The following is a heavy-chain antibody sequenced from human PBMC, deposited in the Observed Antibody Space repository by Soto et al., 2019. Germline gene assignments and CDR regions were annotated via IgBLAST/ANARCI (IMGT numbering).Heavy chain of an antibody. Sequence: EVQVLQSGGGLVPPGESLRLSCAGSGFTFINTGMSWVRQAPGQGLEWVSAITGNGDTTYYADSGKGRFTISRDNSKSTLYLQMNSLRAEDTAVYYCAKIDGYFDYWGQGNLVTVPS. D-gene: IGHD3-22*01. V-gene: IGHV3-23*01. CDR1: GFTFINTG. CDR3: AKIDGYFDY. CDR2: ITGNGDTT. J-gene: IGHJ4*02.